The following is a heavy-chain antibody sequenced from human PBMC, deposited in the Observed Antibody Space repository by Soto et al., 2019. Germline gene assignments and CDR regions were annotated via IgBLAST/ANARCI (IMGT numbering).Heavy chain of an antibody. CDR2: ISSSSSYI. V-gene: IGHV3-21*01. D-gene: IGHD5-18*01. CDR3: ARGRRVYSYGHIFDY. Sequence: GGSLRLSCAASGFTFSSYSMNWVRQAPGKGLEWVLSISSSSSYIYYADSVKGRFTISKDNAKNSLYLQMNSLRAEDTAVYYCARGRRVYSYGHIFDYWGQGTLVTVSS. CDR1: GFTFSSYS. J-gene: IGHJ4*02.